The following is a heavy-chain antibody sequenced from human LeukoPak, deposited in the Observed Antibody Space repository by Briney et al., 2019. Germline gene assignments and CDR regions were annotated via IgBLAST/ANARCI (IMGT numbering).Heavy chain of an antibody. D-gene: IGHD4-17*01. CDR3: AREDYDYGDYYFDY. V-gene: IGHV3-74*01. Sequence: GGSLTLSCAASGFTFRNYWMHWVRQAPGEGLVWVSRINSDGSDTIYADSVKGRFTTSRDNAKNTTYLQMYSLRGEDTALYFCAREDYDYGDYYFDYWGQGTLVTVSS. CDR2: INSDGSDT. CDR1: GFTFRNYW. J-gene: IGHJ4*02.